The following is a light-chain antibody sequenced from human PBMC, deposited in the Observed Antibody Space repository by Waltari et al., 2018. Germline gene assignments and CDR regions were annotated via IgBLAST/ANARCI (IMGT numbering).Light chain of an antibody. CDR3: QTWDTGIRV. Sequence: QSVLTQSPSASASLGASVKLTCTLNSGHSPYAIAWSQQQQGKAPRYLMRLNSDGSHSKGDGIPDRFSGSSSGAERFLTISNLQSEDEADYYCQTWDTGIRVFGGGTKLTVL. CDR1: SGHSPYA. V-gene: IGLV4-69*01. J-gene: IGLJ6*01. CDR2: LNSDGSH.